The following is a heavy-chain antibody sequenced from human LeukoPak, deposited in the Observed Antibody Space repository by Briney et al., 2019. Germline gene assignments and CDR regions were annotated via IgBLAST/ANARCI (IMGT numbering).Heavy chain of an antibody. Sequence: ASVRLSCKASGYTFTSYDINWVRQARGKGLEWMGCMNPNSGNTGYAEKFQGRVTMTRNTSISPAYMELSSLRSEDMAVYYCARVAYGGKLDWGQGTLVTVSS. D-gene: IGHD4-23*01. J-gene: IGHJ4*02. V-gene: IGHV1-8*01. CDR3: ARVAYGGKLD. CDR2: MNPNSGNT. CDR1: GYTFTSYD.